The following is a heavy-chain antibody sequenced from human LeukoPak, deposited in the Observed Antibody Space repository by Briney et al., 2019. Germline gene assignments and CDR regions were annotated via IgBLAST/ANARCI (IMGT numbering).Heavy chain of an antibody. D-gene: IGHD3-22*01. CDR1: GFTVSTTY. CDR3: ARDGYYDGTGYYPYYYYGMDV. Sequence: GGSLRLSCAASGFTVSTTYMSWVRQAPGKGLEWVSLIYVDGRTYYADSVKGRFTIFRDNSENTLSLQLHGLRVEDTAIYYCARDGYYDGTGYYPYYYYGMDVWGQGTTVTVSS. CDR2: IYVDGRT. J-gene: IGHJ6*02. V-gene: IGHV3-53*05.